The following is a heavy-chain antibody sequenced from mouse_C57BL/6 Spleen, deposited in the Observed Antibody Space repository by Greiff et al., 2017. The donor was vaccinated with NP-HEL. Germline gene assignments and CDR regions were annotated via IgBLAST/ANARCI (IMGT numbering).Heavy chain of an antibody. Sequence: LEESGPELVKPGASVKISCKASGYAFSSSWMNWVKQRPGKGLEWIGRIYPGDGDTNYNGKFKGKATLTADKSSSTAYMQLSSLTSEDSAVYFCASTGFAYWGQGTLVTVSA. V-gene: IGHV1-82*01. J-gene: IGHJ3*01. CDR2: IYPGDGDT. CDR3: ASTGFAY. D-gene: IGHD4-1*02. CDR1: GYAFSSSW.